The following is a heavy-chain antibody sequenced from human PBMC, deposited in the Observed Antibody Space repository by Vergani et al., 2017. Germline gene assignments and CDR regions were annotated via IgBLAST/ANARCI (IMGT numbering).Heavy chain of an antibody. CDR1: GFTFSSYA. Sequence: EVQLLESGGGLVQPGGSLRLSCAASGFTFSSYAMSWVRQAPGKGLEWVSAISGSGGSTYYADSVKGRFTISRDNSKNTLYLQMNSLRAEDPAVYYCAKQGMATISGPGYWGQGTLVTVSS. D-gene: IGHD5-24*01. V-gene: IGHV3-23*01. CDR3: AKQGMATISGPGY. J-gene: IGHJ4*02. CDR2: ISGSGGST.